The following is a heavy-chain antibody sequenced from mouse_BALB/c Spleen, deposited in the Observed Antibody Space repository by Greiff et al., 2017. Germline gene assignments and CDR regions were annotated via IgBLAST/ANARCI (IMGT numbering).Heavy chain of an antibody. Sequence: EVLLVESGAELVRPGALVKLSCKASGFNIKDYYMHWVKQRPEQGLEWIGWIDPENGNTIYDPKFQGKASITADTSSNTAYLQLSSLTSEDTAVYYCASYYGSRKNYFDYWGQGTTLTVSS. CDR1: GFNIKDYY. D-gene: IGHD1-1*01. J-gene: IGHJ2*01. CDR3: ASYYGSRKNYFDY. V-gene: IGHV14-1*02. CDR2: IDPENGNT.